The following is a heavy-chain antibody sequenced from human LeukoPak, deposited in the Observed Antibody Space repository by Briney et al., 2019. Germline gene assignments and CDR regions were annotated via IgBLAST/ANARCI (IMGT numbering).Heavy chain of an antibody. J-gene: IGHJ4*02. CDR3: ARGYGPGSYYHY. Sequence: SETLSLTCTVYGGSFSGYYWSWIRQPPGKGLEWIGEINHSGSANYNPSLKSRVTISIDTSKNKFSLKLSSVTAADTAVYYCARGYGPGSYYHYWGQGTLVTVSS. V-gene: IGHV4-34*01. CDR1: GGSFSGYY. D-gene: IGHD3-10*01. CDR2: INHSGSA.